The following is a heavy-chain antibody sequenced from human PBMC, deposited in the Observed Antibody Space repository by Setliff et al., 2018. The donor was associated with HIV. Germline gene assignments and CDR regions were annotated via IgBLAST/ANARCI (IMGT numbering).Heavy chain of an antibody. D-gene: IGHD3-16*01. J-gene: IGHJ4*02. CDR2: ISYDGNNK. Sequence: GSLRLSCVVSGFSFSNYAMHWVHHIPEKGLQWVAVISYDGNNKYYADSVKGRFNISRDDSENTLHLQMDNLAIEDTAIYYCASGEYFNTWGVMRHWGQGTQVTVSS. V-gene: IGHV3-30*03. CDR1: GFSFSNYA. CDR3: ASGEYFNTWGVMRH.